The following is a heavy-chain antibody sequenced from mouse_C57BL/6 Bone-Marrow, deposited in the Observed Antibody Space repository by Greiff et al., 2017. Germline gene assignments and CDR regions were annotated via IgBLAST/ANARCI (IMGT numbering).Heavy chain of an antibody. Sequence: EVKLMESEGGLVQPGSSMKLSCTASGFTFRDYYMAWVRQVPEKGLEWVANINYDGSSTYYLDSLKSRFIISRDNAKNILYLQMSSLKSEDTATYYCASDYYGPGYYFGYRGQGTTLTVFS. CDR1: GFTFRDYY. J-gene: IGHJ2*01. CDR3: ASDYYGPGYYFGY. V-gene: IGHV5-16*01. D-gene: IGHD1-2*01. CDR2: INYDGSST.